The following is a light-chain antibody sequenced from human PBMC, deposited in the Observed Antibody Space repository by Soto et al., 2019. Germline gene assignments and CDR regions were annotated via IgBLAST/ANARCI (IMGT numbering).Light chain of an antibody. V-gene: IGKV2-28*01. CDR2: LGS. CDR3: MQALQTPLT. CDR1: QSLLLSSGYNY. Sequence: DIVMTQSPLSLPVTPGEPASISCRSSQSLLLSSGYNYLDWYLQKPGQSPQLLIHLGSNRASGVPDRFSGSGSGTDFTLKISRVEAEDVGVYYCMQALQTPLTFGGGTKVEIK. J-gene: IGKJ4*01.